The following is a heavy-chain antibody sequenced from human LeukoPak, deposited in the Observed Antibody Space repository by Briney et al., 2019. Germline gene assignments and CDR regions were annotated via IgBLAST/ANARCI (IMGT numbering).Heavy chain of an antibody. D-gene: IGHD2-2*01. CDR2: ISAYNGNT. CDR1: GYTFTSYG. V-gene: IGHV1-18*01. Sequence: GESLKISCKASGYTFTSYGISWVRQAPGQGLEWMGWISAYNGNTNYAQKLQGRVTMTTDTSTSTAYMELRSLRSDDTAVYFCARDRYSYCSSTYCLNAFDIWGQGTMVTVSS. J-gene: IGHJ3*02. CDR3: ARDRYSYCSSTYCLNAFDI.